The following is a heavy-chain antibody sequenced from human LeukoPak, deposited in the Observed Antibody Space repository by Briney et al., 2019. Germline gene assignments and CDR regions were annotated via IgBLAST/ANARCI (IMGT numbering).Heavy chain of an antibody. CDR1: GFSFSTYA. D-gene: IGHD2-2*01. CDR2: ISDGGGGT. V-gene: IGHV3-23*01. Sequence: PGGSLRLSCAASGFSFSTYAMSWVRQAPGKVLQWLSTISDGGGGTYYADSVKGRFTISRDNSKNTLYLQINSLRAEDTAVYYCARGRFCSSSSCTSFDYWGQGNLVTVSS. CDR3: ARGRFCSSSSCTSFDY. J-gene: IGHJ4*02.